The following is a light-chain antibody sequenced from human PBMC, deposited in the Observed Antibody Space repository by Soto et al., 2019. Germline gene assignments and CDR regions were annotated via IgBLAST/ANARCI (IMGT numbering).Light chain of an antibody. CDR2: GAS. J-gene: IGKJ1*01. V-gene: IGKV3-15*01. CDR1: QIISSN. Sequence: DIVLTQSPATLSVSLGERVSLSCRASQIISSNLAWYQQKPGQIPRLLIYGASARAAGIPARFSGSGSGTEFTLTISSLQSEDFAEYHCQQYNNWPQTFGQGTKVDIK. CDR3: QQYNNWPQT.